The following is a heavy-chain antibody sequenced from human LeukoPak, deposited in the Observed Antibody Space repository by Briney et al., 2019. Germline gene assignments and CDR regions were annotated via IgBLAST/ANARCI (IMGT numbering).Heavy chain of an antibody. V-gene: IGHV1-69*13. CDR3: ARSEATVPEYFQH. D-gene: IGHD4-17*01. Sequence: ASVKVSCKASGGTFSSYAISWVRQAPRQGLEWMGGIIPIFGTANYAQKFQGRVTITADESTSTAYMELSSLRSEDTAVYCCARSEATVPEYFQHWGQGTLVTVSS. J-gene: IGHJ1*01. CDR1: GGTFSSYA. CDR2: IIPIFGTA.